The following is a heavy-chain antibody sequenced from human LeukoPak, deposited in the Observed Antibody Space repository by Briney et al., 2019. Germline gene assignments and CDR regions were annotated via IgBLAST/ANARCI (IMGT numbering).Heavy chain of an antibody. D-gene: IGHD3-22*01. CDR3: ARGSYYDSSGPTAYFDY. Sequence: ASVKVSCKASGYTFTGYYMHWVRQAPGQGLGWMGRINPNSGGTNYAQKFQGRVTITADESTSTAYMELSSLRSEDTAVYYCARGSYYDSSGPTAYFDYWGQGTLVTVSS. CDR1: GYTFTGYY. V-gene: IGHV1-2*06. J-gene: IGHJ4*02. CDR2: INPNSGGT.